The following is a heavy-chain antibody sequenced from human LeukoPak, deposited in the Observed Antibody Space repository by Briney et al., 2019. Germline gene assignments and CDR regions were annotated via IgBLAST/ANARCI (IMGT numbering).Heavy chain of an antibody. Sequence: ASVKVSCKASGYAFTRHAMNWVRQAPGQGLEWMGWTNTNTRNPTYAQGFTGRFVFSLDTSVSTAYLQINSLKTEDTAVYYCARGGSTGVVWGQGTLVTVSS. V-gene: IGHV7-4-1*02. J-gene: IGHJ4*02. CDR1: GYAFTRHA. D-gene: IGHD4-23*01. CDR3: ARGGSTGVV. CDR2: TNTNTRNP.